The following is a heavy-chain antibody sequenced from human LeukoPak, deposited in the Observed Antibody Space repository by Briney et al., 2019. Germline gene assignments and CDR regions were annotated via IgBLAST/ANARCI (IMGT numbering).Heavy chain of an antibody. D-gene: IGHD3-16*02. CDR1: GFTFSSYG. CDR2: ISYDGSNK. Sequence: GGSLRLSCAASGFTFSSYGMHWVRQAPGKGLEWVAVISYDGSNKYYADSVKGRFTISRDNSKNTLYLQMNSLRAEDTAVYYCARTSYVWGSYRYSSLVDYWGQGTLVTVSS. J-gene: IGHJ4*02. V-gene: IGHV3-30*03. CDR3: ARTSYVWGSYRYSSLVDY.